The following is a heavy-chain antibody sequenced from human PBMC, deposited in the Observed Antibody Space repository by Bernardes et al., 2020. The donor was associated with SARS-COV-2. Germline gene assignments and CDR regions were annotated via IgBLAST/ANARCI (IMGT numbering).Heavy chain of an antibody. CDR3: AGEGNTKAPDS. V-gene: IGHV3-23*01. CDR2: FSGVGTYNT. D-gene: IGHD1-1*01. CDR1: GFIFSNYA. J-gene: IGHJ4*02. Sequence: GGSLRLSCAASGFIFSNYAMCWVRRAPGKGLEWVSTFSGVGTYNTYYADSVRGRITISRDNYKNTLYLQMNSLRVDDPAIYYCAGEGNTKAPDSWGQGTLVTVSS.